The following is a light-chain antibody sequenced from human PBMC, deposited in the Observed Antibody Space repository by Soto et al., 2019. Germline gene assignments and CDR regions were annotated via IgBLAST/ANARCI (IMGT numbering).Light chain of an antibody. CDR1: SSNIGAGYD. CDR2: VNS. J-gene: IGLJ2*01. V-gene: IGLV1-40*01. Sequence: QSVLTQPPSVAGAPGQRVTISCTGSSSNIGAGYDVHWYQQLPGTAPKLLIYVNSNRPSGVPDRFSCSKSGTSASLAITGLQAEDEADYYCHSYDSSLSAVVFGGGTKVTVL. CDR3: HSYDSSLSAVV.